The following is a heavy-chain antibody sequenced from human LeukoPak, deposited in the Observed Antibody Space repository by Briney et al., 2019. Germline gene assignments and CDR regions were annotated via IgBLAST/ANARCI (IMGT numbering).Heavy chain of an antibody. J-gene: IGHJ4*02. CDR1: GFTFSNYA. CDR2: ISNSDGTT. D-gene: IGHD1-14*01. V-gene: IGHV3-23*01. CDR3: AKATGYLL. Sequence: GGSLRLSCAVSGFTFSNYAMSWVRQAPGKGLEWVSTISNSDGTTYYADSVKGRFTISRDDSENTLSLQMNSLRADDTAVYYCAKATGYLLWGQGTLVTVSS.